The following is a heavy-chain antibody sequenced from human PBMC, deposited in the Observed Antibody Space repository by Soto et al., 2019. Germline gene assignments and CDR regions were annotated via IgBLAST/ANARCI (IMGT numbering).Heavy chain of an antibody. CDR2: IYYSGRT. CDR3: LVRATQWAFDI. V-gene: IGHV4-59*01. Sequence: SETLSLTRTVSGGSISSDYWSWIRQPPGKGLDWIVYIYYSGRTNYNPSLKSRVTISVDTSKNHFSLKLSSVTAADTAVYYCLVRATQWAFDIGGQGTMVTVSS. J-gene: IGHJ3*02. D-gene: IGHD1-26*01. CDR1: GGSISSDY.